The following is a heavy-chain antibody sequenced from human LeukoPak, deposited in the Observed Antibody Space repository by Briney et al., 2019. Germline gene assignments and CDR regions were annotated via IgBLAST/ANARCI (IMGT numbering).Heavy chain of an antibody. CDR3: ARDPGYSRYYYYMDV. Sequence: ASVKVSCKASGYTFTGYYMHWVRQAPGQGLEWMGWINPNSGGTNYAQKFQGRVTMTRDTSISTAYMELSRLRSDDTAVYYCARDPGYSRYYYYMDVWGKGTTVTVSS. D-gene: IGHD6-13*01. V-gene: IGHV1-2*02. CDR2: INPNSGGT. CDR1: GYTFTGYY. J-gene: IGHJ6*03.